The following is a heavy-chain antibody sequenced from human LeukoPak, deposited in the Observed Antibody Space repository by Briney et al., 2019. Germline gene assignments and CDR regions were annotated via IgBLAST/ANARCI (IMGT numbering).Heavy chain of an antibody. Sequence: SETLSLTCTVSGGSISSSSYYWGWIRQPPGKGLEWIGSIYYSGSTYYNPSLKSRVTISVDTSKNQFSLKLSSVTAADTAVYYCAKSFGRPGPFDYWGQGTLVTVSS. V-gene: IGHV4-39*07. CDR2: IYYSGST. D-gene: IGHD6-6*01. CDR3: AKSFGRPGPFDY. CDR1: GGSISSSSYY. J-gene: IGHJ4*02.